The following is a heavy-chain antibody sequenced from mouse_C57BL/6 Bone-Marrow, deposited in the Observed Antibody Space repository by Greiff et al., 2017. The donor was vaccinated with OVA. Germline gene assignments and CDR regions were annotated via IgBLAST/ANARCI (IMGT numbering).Heavy chain of an antibody. CDR2: IHPNSGST. CDR3: ARAYYGSSYPAWFAY. D-gene: IGHD1-1*01. J-gene: IGHJ3*01. Sequence: QVQLQQSGAELVKPGASVKLSCKASGYTFTSYWMHWVKQRPGQGLEWIGMIHPNSGSTNYNEKFKSKATLTVDKSSSTAYMQLSSLTSEDSAVYYCARAYYGSSYPAWFAYWGQGTLVTVSA. CDR1: GYTFTSYW. V-gene: IGHV1-64*01.